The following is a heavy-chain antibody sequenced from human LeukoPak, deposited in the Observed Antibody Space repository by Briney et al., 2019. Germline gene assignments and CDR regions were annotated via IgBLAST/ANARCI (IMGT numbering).Heavy chain of an antibody. CDR1: GYTFTSYD. CDR3: ARGRGIVGATGGDAFDI. CDR2: MNPNSGNT. V-gene: IGHV1-8*03. J-gene: IGHJ3*02. Sequence: GASVKVSCKASGYTFTSYDINWVRQATGQGLEWMGWMNPNSGNTGYAQKFQGRVTITRNTSISTAYMELSSLRSEDTAVYYCARGRGIVGATGGDAFDIWGQGTMVTVSS. D-gene: IGHD1-26*01.